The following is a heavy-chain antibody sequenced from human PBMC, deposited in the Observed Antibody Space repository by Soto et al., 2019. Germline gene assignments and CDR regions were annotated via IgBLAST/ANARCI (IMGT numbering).Heavy chain of an antibody. CDR3: ARRASGWFFDY. CDR1: GFTFSSYA. V-gene: IGHV3-23*01. CDR2: ISGSGGST. Sequence: EVQLLESGGGLVQPGGSLRLPCAASGFTFSSYAMSWVRQAPGKGLEWGSVISGSGGSTYYADSVKGRFTMSRDNSKHTLYLPMNSLRPEDTAVYYCARRASGWFFDYWGQGTLVTVSS. J-gene: IGHJ4*02. D-gene: IGHD6-19*01.